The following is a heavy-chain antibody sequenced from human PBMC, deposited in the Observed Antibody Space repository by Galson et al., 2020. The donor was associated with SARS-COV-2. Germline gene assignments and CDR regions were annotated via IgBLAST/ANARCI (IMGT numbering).Heavy chain of an antibody. V-gene: IGHV5-51*01. CDR2: VFPGDSET. J-gene: IGHJ6*02. D-gene: IGHD2-8*01. CDR1: GYRFTSYW. Sequence: KVSCQASGYRFTSYWIGWVRQMPGKGLEWMGIVFPGDSETRYSPSFQGQVTISADKSISTAYLQWSSLNASDTAMYYCARHTADCSNGICYADYYHGMDVWGQGTAVTVS. CDR3: ARHTADCSNGICYADYYHGMDV.